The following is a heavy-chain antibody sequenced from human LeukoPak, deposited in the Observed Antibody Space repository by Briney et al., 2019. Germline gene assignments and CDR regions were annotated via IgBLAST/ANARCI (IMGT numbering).Heavy chain of an antibody. CDR1: GFTFVNYA. J-gene: IGHJ4*02. Sequence: PGGSLRLSCAASGFTFVNYAMSWVRQAPGKGLELVSAVVGAGTTTFYADSVKGRFTISRDNSKNTVYLQINSLRAGDTAVYYCAKARLSTGWAYNDYWGQGTLVTVSS. V-gene: IGHV3-23*01. CDR2: VVGAGTTT. CDR3: AKARLSTGWAYNDY. D-gene: IGHD6-19*01.